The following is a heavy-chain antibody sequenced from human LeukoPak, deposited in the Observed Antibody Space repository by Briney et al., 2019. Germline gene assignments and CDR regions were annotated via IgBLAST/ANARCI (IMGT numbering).Heavy chain of an antibody. Sequence: GMSLRLSCAASGFTFSTYGMHWVRQAPGKGLEWVAVILYDGSRKYYVDSVEGRFTTSRDNSKNTLYLQMNSLRAEDTAVYYCARSSKSRDYWGQGTLVTVSS. CDR1: GFTFSTYG. CDR2: ILYDGSRK. J-gene: IGHJ4*02. V-gene: IGHV3-30*03. CDR3: ARSSKSRDY.